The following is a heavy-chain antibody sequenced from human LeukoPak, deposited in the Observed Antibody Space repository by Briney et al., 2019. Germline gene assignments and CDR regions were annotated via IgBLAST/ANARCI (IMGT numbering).Heavy chain of an antibody. CDR1: GYTFSGHY. D-gene: IGHD4-17*01. CDR3: ARVVGYGDYPFDN. Sequence: ASVKVSCKASGYTFSGHYMHWVRQAPGQGLEWIGWIYPNSGGTNYAQKFQGRVTMTRDTSISTAYMELRRLRYDDTAVYYCARVVGYGDYPFDNWGQGTLVTVSS. J-gene: IGHJ4*02. V-gene: IGHV1-2*02. CDR2: IYPNSGGT.